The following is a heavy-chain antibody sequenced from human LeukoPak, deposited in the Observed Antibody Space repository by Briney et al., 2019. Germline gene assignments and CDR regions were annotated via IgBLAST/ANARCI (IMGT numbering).Heavy chain of an antibody. J-gene: IGHJ4*02. CDR1: GGSISSYY. D-gene: IGHD4-17*01. CDR2: IYYSGST. V-gene: IGHV4-59*01. Sequence: PSETLSLTCTVSGGSISSYYWSWIRQPPGKGLEWIGYIYYSGSTNYNPSLKSRVTISVDTSKNQFSLKLSSVTAADTAVYYCARELYYGDYKSGYFDYWGQGTLVTVSS. CDR3: ARELYYGDYKSGYFDY.